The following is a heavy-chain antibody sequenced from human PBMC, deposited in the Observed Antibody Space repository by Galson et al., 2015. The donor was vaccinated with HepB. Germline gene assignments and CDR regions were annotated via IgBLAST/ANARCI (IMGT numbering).Heavy chain of an antibody. J-gene: IGHJ5*02. CDR3: ARAALGWIDP. D-gene: IGHD6-25*01. V-gene: IGHV3-11*01. CDR2: ISLNSSTI. Sequence: SLRLSCAASGFTFSDYYMSWIRQAPGKGLECVSYISLNSSTIYYADSVKGRFTTSRDNAKNSLYLQMNSLRVEDTAVYYCARAALGWIDPWGQGTLVTVSS. CDR1: GFTFSDYY.